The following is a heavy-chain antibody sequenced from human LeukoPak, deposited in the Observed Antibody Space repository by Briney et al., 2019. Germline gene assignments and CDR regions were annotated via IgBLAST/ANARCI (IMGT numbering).Heavy chain of an antibody. CDR2: ISGSGGST. Sequence: GGSLRLSCAASGFTFSSYAMSWARQAPGKGLEWVSAISGSGGSTYYADSVRGRFTISRDNSKNTLYLQMNSLRAEDTAVYYCIIDIVVVTAAIGDYWGQGTLVTVSS. CDR1: GFTFSSYA. CDR3: IIDIVVVTAAIGDY. D-gene: IGHD2-21*02. V-gene: IGHV3-23*01. J-gene: IGHJ4*02.